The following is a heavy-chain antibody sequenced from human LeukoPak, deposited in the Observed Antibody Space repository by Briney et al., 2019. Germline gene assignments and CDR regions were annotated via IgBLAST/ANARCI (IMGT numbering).Heavy chain of an antibody. CDR1: GGSISSSNYY. J-gene: IGHJ6*03. Sequence: SETLSLTCTVSGGSISSSNYYWGWIRQPPGQGLEWIATISYSGSTYYNPSVKSRFTISRDMSKNQFSLSLNSVTAADTAVYYCVRDGIGESMDVWGKGTTVTISS. CDR2: ISYSGST. V-gene: IGHV4-39*07. D-gene: IGHD3-10*01. CDR3: VRDGIGESMDV.